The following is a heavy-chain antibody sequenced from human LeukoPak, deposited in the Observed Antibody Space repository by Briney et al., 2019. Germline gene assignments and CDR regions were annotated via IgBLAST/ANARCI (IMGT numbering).Heavy chain of an antibody. CDR1: GYTFTSYD. V-gene: IGHV1-8*01. Sequence: ASVKVSCKASGYTFTSYDINWVRQATGQGLEWMGWMNPNSGNTGCAQKFQGRVTMTRNTSISTAYMELSSLRSEDTAVYYCARGVVIVPNYYYYMDVWGKGTTVTVSS. CDR3: ARGVVIVPNYYYYMDV. CDR2: MNPNSGNT. J-gene: IGHJ6*03. D-gene: IGHD2-21*01.